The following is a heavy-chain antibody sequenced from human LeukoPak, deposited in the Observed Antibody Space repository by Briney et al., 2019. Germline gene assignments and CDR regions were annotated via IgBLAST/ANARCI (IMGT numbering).Heavy chain of an antibody. D-gene: IGHD3-22*01. Sequence: ASVKVSCKASGYTFTSYYLHWVRQAPGQGLEWMGIINPSGGSTSYAQKFQGRVTMTRDTSTSTVYMELSNLRSEDTAVYYCARGGFAGFLPDSSGYYYSGWGEGTLVTVSS. J-gene: IGHJ4*02. CDR3: ARGGFAGFLPDSSGYYYSG. CDR2: INPSGGST. CDR1: GYTFTSYY. V-gene: IGHV1-46*01.